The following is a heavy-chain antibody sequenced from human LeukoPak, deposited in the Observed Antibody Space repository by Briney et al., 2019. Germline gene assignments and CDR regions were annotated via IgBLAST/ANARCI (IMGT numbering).Heavy chain of an antibody. D-gene: IGHD6-13*01. J-gene: IGHJ6*02. Sequence: SETLSLTCAVYGGSFSGYYWSWIRQPPGKGLEWIGEINHSGSTNYNPSLKSRVTISVDTSKNQFSLKLSSVTAADTAVYYCARGVRYSSSWYNHYYGMDVWGQGTTVTVSS. CDR2: INHSGST. V-gene: IGHV4-34*01. CDR1: GGSFSGYY. CDR3: ARGVRYSSSWYNHYYGMDV.